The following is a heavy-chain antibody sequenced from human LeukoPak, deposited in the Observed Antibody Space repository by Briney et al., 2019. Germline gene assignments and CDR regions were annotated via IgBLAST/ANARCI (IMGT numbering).Heavy chain of an antibody. J-gene: IGHJ4*02. V-gene: IGHV3-48*04. D-gene: IGHD2-2*03. CDR1: GFTFSSYS. Sequence: GGSLRLSCAASGFTFSSYSMNWVRQAPGKGREWVSYISSSGSTIYYADSVKGRFTISRDNAKNSLYLQMNSLRAEDTAVYYCARLDSYYFDYWGQGTLVTVSS. CDR3: ARLDSYYFDY. CDR2: ISSSGSTI.